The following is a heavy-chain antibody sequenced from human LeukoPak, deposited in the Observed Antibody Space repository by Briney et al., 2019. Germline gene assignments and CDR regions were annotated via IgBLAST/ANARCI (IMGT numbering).Heavy chain of an antibody. CDR1: GFIFRSYG. Sequence: GGSLRLSCAASGFIFRSYGMSWVRQAPGKGLEWVSGINWNGGSTGYADSVKGRFTISRDNAKNSLYLQMNSLRAEDTALYYCAREIVATICYFDYWGQGTLVTVSS. D-gene: IGHD5-12*01. CDR2: INWNGGST. V-gene: IGHV3-20*04. CDR3: AREIVATICYFDY. J-gene: IGHJ4*02.